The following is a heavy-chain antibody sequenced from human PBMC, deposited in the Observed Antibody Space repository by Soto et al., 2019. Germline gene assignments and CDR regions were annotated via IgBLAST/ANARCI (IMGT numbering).Heavy chain of an antibody. CDR2: ISAYNGNT. CDR1: GYTFTSYG. J-gene: IGHJ4*02. CDR3: ARDLGQWRPVGLGGFDY. V-gene: IGHV1-18*04. Sequence: QVQLVQSGAEVKKPGASVKVSCKASGYTFTSYGISWVRQAPGQGLEWMGWISAYNGNTNYAQKLQGRVTMTTDTSTSKAYMELRSLRSDDTAVYYCARDLGQWRPVGLGGFDYWGQGTLVTVSS. D-gene: IGHD3-16*01.